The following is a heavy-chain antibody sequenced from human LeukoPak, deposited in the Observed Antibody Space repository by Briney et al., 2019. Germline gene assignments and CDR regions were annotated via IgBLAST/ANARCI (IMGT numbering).Heavy chain of an antibody. CDR3: AREPLDCNGGSCFGGDTAFDI. D-gene: IGHD2-15*01. J-gene: IGHJ3*02. Sequence: SETLSLTCAVSGGSINKSNWWSWVRQPPGKGLEWIGDLYHSGSTNYNPSLKSRVTISVDKSKHQFSLNLSSVTAADTAVYYCAREPLDCNGGSCFGGDTAFDIWGQGTMVSVSS. V-gene: IGHV4-4*02. CDR2: LYHSGST. CDR1: GGSINKSNW.